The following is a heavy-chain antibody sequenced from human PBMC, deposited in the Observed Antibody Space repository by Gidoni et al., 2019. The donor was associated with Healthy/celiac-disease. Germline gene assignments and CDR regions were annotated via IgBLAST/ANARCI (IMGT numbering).Heavy chain of an antibody. J-gene: IGHJ6*02. CDR3: AKGEGSGLWFGESYGMDV. Sequence: QVQLVESGGGVVQPGRSLRLSCAASVFTFSSSGMHWVRQAPGKGLEWVAVISYDGSNKYYADSVKGRFTISRDNSKNTLYLQMNSLRAEDTAVYYCAKGEGSGLWFGESYGMDVWGQGTTVTVSS. V-gene: IGHV3-30*18. CDR1: VFTFSSSG. D-gene: IGHD3-10*01. CDR2: ISYDGSNK.